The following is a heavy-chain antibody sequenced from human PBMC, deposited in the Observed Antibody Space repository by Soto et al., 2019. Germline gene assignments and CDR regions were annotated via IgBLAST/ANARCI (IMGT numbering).Heavy chain of an antibody. Sequence: QITLKESGPTLVKPTQTLTLTCTFSGFSLSTSGVGVGWIRQPPGKALEWLALIYWDDDKRYSPSLKSRLTLTKDTSKNQVVLTMTNMDPVDTATYYCAHKLGYCSSTSCYRGYFDYWGQGTLVTVSS. V-gene: IGHV2-5*02. CDR2: IYWDDDK. J-gene: IGHJ4*02. CDR3: AHKLGYCSSTSCYRGYFDY. D-gene: IGHD2-2*01. CDR1: GFSLSTSGVG.